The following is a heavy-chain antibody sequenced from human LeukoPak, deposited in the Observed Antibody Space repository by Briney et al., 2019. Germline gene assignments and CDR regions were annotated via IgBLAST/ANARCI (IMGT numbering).Heavy chain of an antibody. D-gene: IGHD2-21*02. CDR1: GGSISSSSYY. CDR2: FSYSGST. CDR3: ARIPARRVVTTPTYFDF. V-gene: IGHV4-61*01. Sequence: PSETLSLTCTVSGGSISSSSYYWNWIRQPPGKGLEWIGYFSYSGSTNYNPSLTSRVTISVDTSKNQFSLKLSSVAAADTAVYYCARIPARRVVTTPTYFDFWGRGILITVSS. J-gene: IGHJ4*02.